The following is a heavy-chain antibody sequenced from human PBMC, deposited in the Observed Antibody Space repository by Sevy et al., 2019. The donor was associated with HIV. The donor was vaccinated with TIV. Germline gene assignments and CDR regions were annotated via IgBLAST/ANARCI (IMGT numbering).Heavy chain of an antibody. CDR2: ISSTSTYI. CDR3: ARAHRGISMVWGGDAFDI. V-gene: IGHV3-21*01. D-gene: IGHD3-10*01. J-gene: IGHJ3*02. CDR1: EFTLSSYN. Sequence: GGSLRLSCAASEFTLSSYNMNWVRQAPGKGLEWVSSISSTSTYIYYADSMKGRFTISRDNAKNSLYLQMSSLRADDTAVYYCARAHRGISMVWGGDAFDIWGQGTMVTVSS.